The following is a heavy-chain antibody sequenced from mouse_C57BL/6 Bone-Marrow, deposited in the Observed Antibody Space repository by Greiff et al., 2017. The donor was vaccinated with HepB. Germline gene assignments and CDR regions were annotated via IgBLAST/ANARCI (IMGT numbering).Heavy chain of an antibody. J-gene: IGHJ3*01. CDR2: IDPENGDT. CDR1: GFTFNDDY. CDR3: TTAPAWFAY. V-gene: IGHV14-4*01. Sequence: EVQLQQSGAELVRPGASVKLSCTASGFTFNDDYMHWVKQRPEQGLEWIGWIDPENGDTEYASKFQGKATITADTSSNTAYLQLSGLTSEDTAVYYCTTAPAWFAYWGQGTLVTVA.